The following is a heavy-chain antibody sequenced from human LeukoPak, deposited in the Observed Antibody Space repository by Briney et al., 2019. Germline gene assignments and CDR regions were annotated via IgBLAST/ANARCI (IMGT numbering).Heavy chain of an antibody. D-gene: IGHD6-19*01. J-gene: IGHJ4*02. CDR3: ARGRDGYSSGWYGY. V-gene: IGHV4-34*01. Sequence: SETLSLTCAVYGGSFSGCYWSWIRQPPGRGLEWIGEINHSGSTNYNPSLKSRVTISVDTSKNQFSLKLSSVTAADTAVYYCARGRDGYSSGWYGYWGQGTLVTVSS. CDR2: INHSGST. CDR1: GGSFSGCY.